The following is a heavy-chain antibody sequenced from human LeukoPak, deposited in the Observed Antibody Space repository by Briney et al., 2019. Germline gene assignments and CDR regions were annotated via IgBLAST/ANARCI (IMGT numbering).Heavy chain of an antibody. D-gene: IGHD2-8*02. CDR1: GYIFTTYF. Sequence: ASVKVSCKASGYIFTTYFIHWVRQAPGQGLEWMGWINPNSGGTNYAQKFQGRVTMTRDTSISTAYMELSRLRSDDTAVYYCARDVDWRYYFDYWGQGTLVTVSS. CDR2: INPNSGGT. CDR3: ARDVDWRYYFDY. V-gene: IGHV1-2*02. J-gene: IGHJ4*02.